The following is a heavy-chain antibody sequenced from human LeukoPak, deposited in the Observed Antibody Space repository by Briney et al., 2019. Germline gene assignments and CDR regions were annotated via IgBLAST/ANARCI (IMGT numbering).Heavy chain of an antibody. J-gene: IGHJ4*02. D-gene: IGHD6-25*01. CDR1: GFTLSICA. CDR2: VSYLGNDK. Sequence: GGSLRLSCAASGFTLSICAMNWVRQAPGKGLEWVAVVSYLGNDKYYADSVKGRFTISRDNSNNTLYLQINSLRTDDTGVYYCARPLERRLIHYFDFWDPGTLVTVSS. V-gene: IGHV3-30-3*01. CDR3: ARPLERRLIHYFDF.